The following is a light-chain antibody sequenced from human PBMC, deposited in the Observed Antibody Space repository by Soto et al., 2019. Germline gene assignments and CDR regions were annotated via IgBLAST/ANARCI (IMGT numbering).Light chain of an antibody. V-gene: IGLV1-40*01. Sequence: QSVLTQPPSVSWAPGQRVTISCAGSSSNIGAGYDVHWYQQLPGTAPKLLIYGNSNRPSGVPDRFSGSKSGTSASLAITGLQAADEADYYCQSYDSSLSALVFGGGTKLTVL. CDR1: SSNIGAGYD. CDR3: QSYDSSLSALV. CDR2: GNS. J-gene: IGLJ2*01.